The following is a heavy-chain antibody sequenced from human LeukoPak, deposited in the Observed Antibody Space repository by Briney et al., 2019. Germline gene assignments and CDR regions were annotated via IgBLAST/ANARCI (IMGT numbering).Heavy chain of an antibody. J-gene: IGHJ4*02. CDR3: SETDYSSGWYSG. CDR1: GFTFSSYG. D-gene: IGHD6-19*01. CDR2: IWYDGSNK. Sequence: GGSLRLSCAASGFTFSSYGMHWVRQAPGKGLEWVAVIWYDGSNKYYADSVKGRFTISRDNSKNTLYLQMNSLRAEDTAVYYCSETDYSSGWYSGWGQGTLVTVSS. V-gene: IGHV3-33*08.